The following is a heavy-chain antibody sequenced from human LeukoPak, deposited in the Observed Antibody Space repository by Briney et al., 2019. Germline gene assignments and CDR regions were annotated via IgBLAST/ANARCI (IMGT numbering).Heavy chain of an antibody. Sequence: CLSLPRGSSGFIHNRYEMMWVRQAPAKGRAGVSYISSSCCNIYFADSVKGRFHNSRDNVKNSLYLQINSLRSVDTADYYCARESSGWGLDPFDYWGQGTLVTVSS. V-gene: IGHV3-48*03. D-gene: IGHD6-19*01. CDR2: ISSSCCNI. CDR1: GFIHNRYE. J-gene: IGHJ4*02. CDR3: ARESSGWGLDPFDY.